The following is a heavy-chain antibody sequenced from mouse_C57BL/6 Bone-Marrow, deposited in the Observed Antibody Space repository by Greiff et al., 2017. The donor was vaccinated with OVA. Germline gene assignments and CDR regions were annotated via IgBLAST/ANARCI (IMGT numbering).Heavy chain of an antibody. CDR1: GYSFTGYY. J-gene: IGHJ2*01. Sequence: VQLQQSGPELVKPGASVKISCKASGYSFTGYYMNWVKQSPEKSLEWIGEINPSTGGTTYNQKFKAKATLTVDKSSSTAYMQLKSLTSEDSAGYYCARYGGSSYEDYLDYWGQGTTLTVSS. D-gene: IGHD1-1*01. V-gene: IGHV1-42*01. CDR2: INPSTGGT. CDR3: ARYGGSSYEDYLDY.